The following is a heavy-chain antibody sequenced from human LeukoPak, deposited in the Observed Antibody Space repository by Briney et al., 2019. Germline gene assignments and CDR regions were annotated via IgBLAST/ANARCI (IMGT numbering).Heavy chain of an antibody. J-gene: IGHJ4*02. CDR2: LKSSGDTT. Sequence: GASVKVSCKTSGYSFTSYHMHWLRQAPGQGLEWVGILKSSGDTTVYAQKFQGRVTVTRDTSTSTVYVELSSLSSEDTAVYYCARAIGYCSSTSCLGRPPPPHYFDYWGQGTLVTVSS. V-gene: IGHV1-46*01. D-gene: IGHD2-2*01. CDR3: ARAIGYCSSTSCLGRPPPPHYFDY. CDR1: GYSFTSYH.